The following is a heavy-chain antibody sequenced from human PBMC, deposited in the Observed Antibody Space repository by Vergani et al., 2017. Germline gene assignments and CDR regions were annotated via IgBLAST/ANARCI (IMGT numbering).Heavy chain of an antibody. D-gene: IGHD3-16*01. J-gene: IGHJ4*02. CDR1: GGSFSGYY. CDR3: ARDLNGRRGSGFGY. CDR2: IYYSGST. V-gene: IGHV4-34*01. Sequence: QVQLQQWGAGLLKPSETLSLTCAVYGGSFSGYYWSWIRQPPGKGLEWIGYIYYSGSTYYNPSLKSRVTISVDTSKNQFSLKLSSVTAADTAVYYCARDLNGRRGSGFGYWGQGTLVTVSS.